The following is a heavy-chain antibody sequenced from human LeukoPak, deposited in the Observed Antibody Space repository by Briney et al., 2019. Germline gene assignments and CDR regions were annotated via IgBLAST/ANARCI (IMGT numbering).Heavy chain of an antibody. CDR3: ARDGEYGAVADNYPYY. D-gene: IGHD6-19*01. CDR2: IYYSGST. Sequence: SETLSLTCTVSGGSISSSSYYWGWIRQPPGKGLEWIGSIYYSGSTYYNPSLKSRVTISVDTSKNQFSLKLSSVTAADTAVYYCARDGEYGAVADNYPYYWGQGTLVTVSS. V-gene: IGHV4-39*02. CDR1: GGSISSSSYY. J-gene: IGHJ4*02.